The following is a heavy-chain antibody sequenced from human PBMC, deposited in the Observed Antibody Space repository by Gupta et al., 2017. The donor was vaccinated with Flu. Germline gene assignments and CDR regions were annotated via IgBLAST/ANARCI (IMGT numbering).Heavy chain of an antibody. J-gene: IGHJ5*02. CDR1: GGTFSTDS. CDR3: AREFPCGGDCYLLDA. Sequence: QVQLVQSGAEVKEPGSSVKVSCKSSGGTFSTDSITWVRQAPGQGLEWMGGLRPIVDATNYEQKFQGRVTITADESTRTTYMELSSLRYDDTAVYYCAREFPCGGDCYLLDAGGQGTLVSVYS. CDR2: LRPIVDAT. D-gene: IGHD2-21*02. V-gene: IGHV1-69*01.